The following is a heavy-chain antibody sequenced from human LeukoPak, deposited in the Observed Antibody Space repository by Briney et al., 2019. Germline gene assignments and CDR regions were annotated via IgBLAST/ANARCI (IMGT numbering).Heavy chain of an antibody. CDR1: GYTFTGYY. V-gene: IGHV1-2*02. D-gene: IGHD6-13*01. Sequence: GASVKVPCKASGYTFTGYYMHWVRQAPGQGLEWRGWINPNSGGTNYAQKFQGRVTMTRDTSISTAYMELSRLRSDDTAVYYCARGSRVSAEKFDYWGQGTLVTVSS. J-gene: IGHJ4*02. CDR2: INPNSGGT. CDR3: ARGSRVSAEKFDY.